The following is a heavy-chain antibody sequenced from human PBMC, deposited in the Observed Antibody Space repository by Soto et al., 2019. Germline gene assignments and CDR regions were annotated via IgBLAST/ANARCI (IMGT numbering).Heavy chain of an antibody. V-gene: IGHV1-46*01. D-gene: IGHD5-18*01. J-gene: IGHJ5*02. CDR2: INGGDSTK. CDR3: VRGGYSYGNWFDP. Sequence: ASVKVSCKASGYIFTNYYMHWVRQAPGQGLEWMGIINGGDSTKKYAQRFQGRVTMTRDTSTSTVYMDLSGLRSDDTAVYYCVRGGYSYGNWFDPWGQGTLVTVSS. CDR1: GYIFTNYY.